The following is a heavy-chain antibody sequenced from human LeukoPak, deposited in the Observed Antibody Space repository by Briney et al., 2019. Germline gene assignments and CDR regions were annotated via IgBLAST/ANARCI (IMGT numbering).Heavy chain of an antibody. J-gene: IGHJ4*02. D-gene: IGHD4/OR15-4a*01. Sequence: SETLSLTCTVSGGSVSSASYYWSWIRQPPGKGLEWIGSIYYSGSTYYNPSLKSRVTISVDTSKNQFSLKLSSVTAADTAVYYCARHDYGVDYWGQGTLVTVSS. CDR2: IYYSGST. V-gene: IGHV4-39*01. CDR1: GGSVSSASYY. CDR3: ARHDYGVDY.